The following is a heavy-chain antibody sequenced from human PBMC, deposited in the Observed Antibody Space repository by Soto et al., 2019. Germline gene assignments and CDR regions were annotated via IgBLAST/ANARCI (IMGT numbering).Heavy chain of an antibody. CDR1: GDTFSSYA. CDR2: IIPIFGTA. Sequence: QVQLVQSGAEVKNPGSSVKVSCKASGDTFSSYAISWVRQAPGQGLEWMGGIIPIFGTANYAQKFQGRVTITADESTSTAYMELSSLRSEDTAVYYCARHVPAAGYYYGMDVWGQGTTVTVSS. CDR3: ARHVPAAGYYYGMDV. V-gene: IGHV1-69*13. D-gene: IGHD2-2*01. J-gene: IGHJ6*02.